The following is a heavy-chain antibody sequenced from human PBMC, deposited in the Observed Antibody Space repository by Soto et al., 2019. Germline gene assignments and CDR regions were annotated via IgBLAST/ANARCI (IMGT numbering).Heavy chain of an antibody. Sequence: ASVKVSCKASGGTFSSYAISWVRQAPGQGLEWMGGIIPIFGTANYAQKFQGRVTITADESTSTAYMELSSLRSEDTAVYYCARDRRTDYYYDSSGPPYYFDYWGQGTLVTVSS. CDR3: ARDRRTDYYYDSSGPPYYFDY. D-gene: IGHD3-22*01. CDR1: GGTFSSYA. J-gene: IGHJ4*02. V-gene: IGHV1-69*13. CDR2: IIPIFGTA.